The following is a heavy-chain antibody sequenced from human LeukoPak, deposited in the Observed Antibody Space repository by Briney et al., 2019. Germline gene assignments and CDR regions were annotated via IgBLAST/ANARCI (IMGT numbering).Heavy chain of an antibody. Sequence: PGRSLRLSCAASGFTFSSYDMHWVRQAPGKGLEWVAGISYDGSNKYYTDSVKGRFTISRDNPKNTLYLQMNSLRAEDTALYYCAKEAYSYGYFDSWGLGTLVTVSS. D-gene: IGHD5-18*01. J-gene: IGHJ4*02. CDR3: AKEAYSYGYFDS. CDR2: ISYDGSNK. CDR1: GFTFSSYD. V-gene: IGHV3-30*18.